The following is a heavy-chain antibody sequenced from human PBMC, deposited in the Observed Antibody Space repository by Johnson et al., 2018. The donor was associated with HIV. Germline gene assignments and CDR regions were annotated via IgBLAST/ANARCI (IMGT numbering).Heavy chain of an antibody. J-gene: IGHJ3*02. Sequence: QVQLVESGGGVVQPGRSLRLSCAASGFTFSSYGMHWVRQAPGKGLEWVAVIWYDGSNKYYADSVKGRFTVSRDNYKNTLYLQMNSLRGEDTAVYYCARDGQDRDDAFDIWGQGTMVTVSS. CDR3: ARDGQDRDDAFDI. D-gene: IGHD3-22*01. V-gene: IGHV3-33*01. CDR1: GFTFSSYG. CDR2: IWYDGSNK.